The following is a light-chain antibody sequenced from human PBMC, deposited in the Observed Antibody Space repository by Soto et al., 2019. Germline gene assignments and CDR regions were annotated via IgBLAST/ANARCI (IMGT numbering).Light chain of an antibody. CDR3: QQYNKWPIT. J-gene: IGKJ5*01. CDR2: DAS. Sequence: DIVLTQSPATLSLSPGERTNLSCRASQSVSSYLAWYQQKPGQAPRLLIYDASNRATGIPARFSGSGSETEFTLTISSLQSEDFAVYYCQQYNKWPITFGQGTRLENK. CDR1: QSVSSY. V-gene: IGKV3-11*01.